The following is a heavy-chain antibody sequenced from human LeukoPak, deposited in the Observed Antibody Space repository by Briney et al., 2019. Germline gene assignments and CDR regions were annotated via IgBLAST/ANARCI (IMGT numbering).Heavy chain of an antibody. CDR2: IYYSGST. V-gene: IGHV4-39*01. Sequence: SETLSLTCTVSGGSISSSSYYWGWIRQPPGKGLEWIGSIYYSGSTYYNPSLKSRVTISVDTSKNQFSLKLSSVTAADTAVYYCARSGLQDYWGQGTLVTVSS. CDR3: ARSGLQDY. CDR1: GGSISSSSYY. J-gene: IGHJ4*02. D-gene: IGHD3-10*01.